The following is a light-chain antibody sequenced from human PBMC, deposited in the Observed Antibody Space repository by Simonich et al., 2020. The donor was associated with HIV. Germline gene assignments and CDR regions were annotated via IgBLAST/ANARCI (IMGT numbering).Light chain of an antibody. CDR1: SSDVGRYNL. J-gene: IGLJ2*01. V-gene: IGLV2-14*02. Sequence: QSALTQPASVSGSPGQSITISCTGTSSDVGRYNLVSWYQQHPGKAPKLTIYEDSKRPSGVSNRFSGSKSGSTASLTISGLQAEDEADYYCSSYTSSSTLVFGGGTKLTVL. CDR2: EDS. CDR3: SSYTSSSTLV.